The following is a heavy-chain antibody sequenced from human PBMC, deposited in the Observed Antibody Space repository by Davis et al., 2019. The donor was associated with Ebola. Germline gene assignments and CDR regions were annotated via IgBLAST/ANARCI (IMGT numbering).Heavy chain of an antibody. D-gene: IGHD5-18*01. J-gene: IGHJ4*02. CDR2: IYYSGST. V-gene: IGHV4-59*08. CDR3: ARLASDTAIDY. Sequence: ESLKISCAASGFTFSNAWMSWIRQPPGKGLEWIGYIYYSGSTNYNPSLKSRVTISVDTSKNQFSLKLSSVTAADTAVYYCARLASDTAIDYWGQGTLVTVSS. CDR1: GFTFSNAW.